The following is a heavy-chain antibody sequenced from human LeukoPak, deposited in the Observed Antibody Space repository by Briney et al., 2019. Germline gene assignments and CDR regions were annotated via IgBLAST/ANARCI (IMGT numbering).Heavy chain of an antibody. Sequence: GGSLRLSCAASGFTFKAYRMNWVRQAPGKGLELVWCIMSSGDYIYYADSLKGRFTICRDNDKKSLVEQLISPNPDATAVSYCARAGLPAYYYAMDVWGHGTTVTVSS. D-gene: IGHD7-27*01. V-gene: IGHV3-21*05. CDR2: IMSSGDYI. J-gene: IGHJ6*02. CDR1: GFTFKAYR. CDR3: ARAGLPAYYYAMDV.